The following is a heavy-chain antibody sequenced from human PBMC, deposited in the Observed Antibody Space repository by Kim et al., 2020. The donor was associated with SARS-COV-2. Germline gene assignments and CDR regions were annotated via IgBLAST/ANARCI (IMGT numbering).Heavy chain of an antibody. J-gene: IGHJ4*02. CDR3: ARMPASIVAADY. Sequence: NYYSTTLKTRLTISKDTSKNQVVLTMTNMDPVDTATYYCARMPASIVAADYWGQGTLVTVSS. V-gene: IGHV2-70*01. D-gene: IGHD6-13*01. CDR2: N.